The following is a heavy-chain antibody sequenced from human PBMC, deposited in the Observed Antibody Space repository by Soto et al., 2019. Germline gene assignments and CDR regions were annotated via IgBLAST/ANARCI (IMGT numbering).Heavy chain of an antibody. V-gene: IGHV3-74*01. D-gene: IGHD3-10*01. CDR1: GFTFGSYW. CDR2: LISEGRSP. Sequence: EVQLVESGGGLVQPGGSRGPPWAAPGFTFGSYWLHWVRQPPGKGLCWFARLISEGRSPSSADSVKGRFTISRDKAKNTLYLQMNSLRAEDTAVYYFARDGGGVTHYGSGSYYPSNWFDPWGQGTLVTVSS. J-gene: IGHJ5*02. CDR3: ARDGGGVTHYGSGSYYPSNWFDP.